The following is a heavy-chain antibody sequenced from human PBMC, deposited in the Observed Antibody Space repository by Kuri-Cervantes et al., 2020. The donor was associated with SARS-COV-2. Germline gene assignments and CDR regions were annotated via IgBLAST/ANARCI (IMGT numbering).Heavy chain of an antibody. J-gene: IGHJ3*02. Sequence: GGSLRLSCAASGFTFSSYAMHWVRQTPGKGLEWVAVISYDGSNKYYADSVKGRFTISRDNSKNTLYLQMNSLRAEDTAVYYCVRDGRGDSASRAAFDIWGQGTMVTVSS. CDR3: VRDGRGDSASRAAFDI. D-gene: IGHD2-21*01. CDR1: GFTFSSYA. V-gene: IGHV3-30-3*01. CDR2: ISYDGSNK.